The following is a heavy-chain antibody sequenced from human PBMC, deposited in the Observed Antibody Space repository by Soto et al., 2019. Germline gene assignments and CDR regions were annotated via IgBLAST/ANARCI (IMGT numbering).Heavy chain of an antibody. CDR2: IYYTGTT. Sequence: SETLSLTCTVSAGSISNSYWSWIRQSPGKGLEWIGYIYYTGTTNYNPSLKSRVTISVDTSKNQFSLKLSSVTAADTAVYYCGRQEMASLHGLGDVWGQGTPVTV. J-gene: IGHJ6*02. CDR3: GRQEMASLHGLGDV. V-gene: IGHV4-59*08. CDR1: AGSISNSY. D-gene: IGHD2-8*01.